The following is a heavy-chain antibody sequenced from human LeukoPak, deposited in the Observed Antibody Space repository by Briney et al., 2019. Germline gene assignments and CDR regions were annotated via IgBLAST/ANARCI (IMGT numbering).Heavy chain of an antibody. J-gene: IGHJ4*02. D-gene: IGHD5-18*01. CDR2: ISGSGGST. Sequence: PGGSLRLSCAASGFAFSNHAMSWVRQAPGKGLEWVSGISGSGGSTYYADSVKGRFTISRDNSKNTLYLQMNSLRAEDTAVYYCAKDRWNTVMAHFDYWGQGTLVTVSS. CDR1: GFAFSNHA. CDR3: AKDRWNTVMAHFDY. V-gene: IGHV3-23*01.